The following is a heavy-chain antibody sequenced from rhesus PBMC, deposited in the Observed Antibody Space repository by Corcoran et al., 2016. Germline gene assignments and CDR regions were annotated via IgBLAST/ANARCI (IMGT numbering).Heavy chain of an antibody. CDR1: GSSISSYW. Sequence: QVQLQESGPGLVKSSETLSLTCPVSGSSISSYWWTWIRQPPGKGLEWIGEINGNSGSTDYNPSLKSRVTISKDASKNQFSLKLNSVTAADTAVYYCASEFVYWGQGVLVTVSS. V-gene: IGHV4-80*01. CDR3: ASEFVY. J-gene: IGHJ4*01. CDR2: INGNSGST.